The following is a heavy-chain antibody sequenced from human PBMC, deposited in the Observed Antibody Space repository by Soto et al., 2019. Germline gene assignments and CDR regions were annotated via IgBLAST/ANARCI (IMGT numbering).Heavy chain of an antibody. Sequence: EVQLVESGGGLVQPGGSLKLSCVASGFSISSSDMHWVRQVMGKGLEWVSTLGTSGDTFYSGSVKGRITISRGDAKNSIHPQMNTPGDECSAVYYCTRDRQIYRFYYYGMDVWGQGTAVTVS. J-gene: IGHJ6*02. V-gene: IGHV3-13*01. CDR1: GFSISSSD. CDR2: LGTSGDT. CDR3: TRDRQIYRFYYYGMDV. D-gene: IGHD3-3*01.